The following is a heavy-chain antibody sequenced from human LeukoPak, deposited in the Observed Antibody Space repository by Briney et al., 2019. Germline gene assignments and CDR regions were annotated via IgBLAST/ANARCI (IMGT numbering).Heavy chain of an antibody. CDR1: GYTFTSYD. J-gene: IGHJ5*02. CDR2: MNPNSGNT. V-gene: IGHV1-8*03. Sequence: ASVKVSCKASGYTFTSYDINWVRQATGQGLEWMGWMNPNSGNTGYAQKFQGRVTITRNTSISTAYMELSSLRSEDTAVYYCARGLHDIVVVPAAQPGGGNWFDPWGQGTLVTVSS. CDR3: ARGLHDIVVVPAAQPGGGNWFDP. D-gene: IGHD2-2*01.